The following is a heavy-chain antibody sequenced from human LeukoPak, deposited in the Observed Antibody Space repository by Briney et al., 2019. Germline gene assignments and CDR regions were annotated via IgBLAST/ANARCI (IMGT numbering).Heavy chain of an antibody. CDR3: ARQDYDYVWGSPCDAFDI. CDR2: IYYSGST. D-gene: IGHD3-16*01. Sequence: PSETLSLTCTVSGGSISSYYWGWIRQPPGKGLEWIGSIYYSGSTYYNPSLKSRVTISVDTSKNQFSLKLSSVTAADTAVYYCARQDYDYVWGSPCDAFDIWGQGTMVTVSS. CDR1: GGSISSYY. V-gene: IGHV4-39*01. J-gene: IGHJ3*02.